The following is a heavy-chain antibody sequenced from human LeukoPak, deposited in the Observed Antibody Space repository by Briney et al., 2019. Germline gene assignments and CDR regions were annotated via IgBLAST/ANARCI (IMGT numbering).Heavy chain of an antibody. CDR3: ARLKAGWLVLDY. V-gene: IGHV4-4*02. J-gene: IGHJ4*02. Sequence: SETLSLTCAVSGGSISNDCWWSWVRQPPGKGLEWIGEIYHSGSTNYSPSLKSRVTISVDTSKNQFSLKLSSVTAADTAVYYCARLKAGWLVLDYWGQGTLVTVSS. CDR2: IYHSGST. CDR1: GGSISNDCW. D-gene: IGHD6-19*01.